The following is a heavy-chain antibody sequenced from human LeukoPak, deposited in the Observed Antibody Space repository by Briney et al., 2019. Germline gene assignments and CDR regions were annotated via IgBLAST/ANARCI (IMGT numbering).Heavy chain of an antibody. Sequence: GGSLRLSCAAPGFTFRTYWMSWVRQAPGKGLEWVANIHPDGIEKYHVDSVKGRFTIFRDNARNLLNLQMSSLRADDTAVYYCSRGDDFSGDSWGQGTLVTVSS. CDR1: GFTFRTYW. J-gene: IGHJ5*01. CDR2: IHPDGIEK. D-gene: IGHD2-21*02. CDR3: SRGDDFSGDS. V-gene: IGHV3-7*04.